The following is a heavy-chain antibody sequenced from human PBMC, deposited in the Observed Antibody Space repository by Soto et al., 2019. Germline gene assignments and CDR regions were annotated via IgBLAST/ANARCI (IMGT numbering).Heavy chain of an antibody. CDR2: IDPSDSYT. CDR1: GYSFTSYW. V-gene: IGHV5-10-1*01. D-gene: IGHD3-10*01. Sequence: GESLKISCKGSGYSFTSYWISWVRQMPGKGLEWMGRIDPSDSYTNYSPSFQGHVTISADKSISTAYLQWSSLKASDTAMYYCARQGTGRDGYNSYYYYGMDVWGQGTTVTVSS. J-gene: IGHJ6*02. CDR3: ARQGTGRDGYNSYYYYGMDV.